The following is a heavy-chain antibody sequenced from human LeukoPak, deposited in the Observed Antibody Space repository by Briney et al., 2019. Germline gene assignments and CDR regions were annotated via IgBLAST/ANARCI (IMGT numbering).Heavy chain of an antibody. Sequence: GGSLRLSCVASGFTFKNYGITWVRLAPGKGLEWVAAISSGDSTYYSNSVKGRFTISRDNSKNTVYLQMNSLRAEDTAFYYCAKIRGAAAGHCDYWGQGTLVTVSS. V-gene: IGHV3-23*01. D-gene: IGHD6-13*01. CDR3: AKIRGAAAGHCDY. CDR2: ISSGDST. CDR1: GFTFKNYG. J-gene: IGHJ4*02.